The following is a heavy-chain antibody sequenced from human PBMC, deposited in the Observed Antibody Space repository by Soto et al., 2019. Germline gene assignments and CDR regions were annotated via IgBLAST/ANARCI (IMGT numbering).Heavy chain of an antibody. J-gene: IGHJ4*02. CDR2: SRTKTNSYST. V-gene: IGHV3-72*01. D-gene: IGHD5-12*01. CDR3: ARASRVIVALDY. CDR1: GFTLSDHY. Sequence: EVQLVESGGGLVQPGGSLRLSCAASGFTLSDHYMDWVRQAPGKGLEWVGRSRTKTNSYSTEYAASVKGRFTISRDDSKNSLYLQMNSLNTEDTAVYYCARASRVIVALDYWGQGTLVTVSS.